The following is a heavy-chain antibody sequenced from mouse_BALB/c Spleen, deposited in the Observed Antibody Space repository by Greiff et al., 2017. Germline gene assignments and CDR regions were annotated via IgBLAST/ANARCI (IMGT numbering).Heavy chain of an antibody. J-gene: IGHJ4*01. CDR3: ARNLGNYRYDGAMDY. V-gene: IGHV2-2*02. Sequence: VQLQESGPGLVQPSQSLSITCTVSGFSLTSYGVHWVRQSPGKGLEWLGVIWSGGSTDYNAAFISRLSISKDNSKSQVFFKMNSLQANDTAIYYCARNLGNYRYDGAMDYWGQGTSVTVSS. CDR1: GFSLTSYG. D-gene: IGHD2-14*01. CDR2: IWSGGST.